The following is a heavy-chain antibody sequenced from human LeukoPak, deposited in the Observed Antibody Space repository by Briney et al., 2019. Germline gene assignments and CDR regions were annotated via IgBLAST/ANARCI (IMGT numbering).Heavy chain of an antibody. Sequence: SETLSLTCTVSGGSISSSSYYWGWIRQPPGKGLEWIGSIYYSGSTYYNPSLKSRVTISVDTSKNQFSLKLSSVTAADTAVYYCARRGYSGYAHWGQGTLVTVSS. D-gene: IGHD5-12*01. J-gene: IGHJ4*02. CDR3: ARRGYSGYAH. CDR2: IYYSGST. CDR1: GGSISSSSYY. V-gene: IGHV4-39*01.